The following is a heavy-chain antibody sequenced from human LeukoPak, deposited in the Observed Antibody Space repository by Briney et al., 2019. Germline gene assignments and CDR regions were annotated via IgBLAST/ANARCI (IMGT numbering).Heavy chain of an antibody. D-gene: IGHD1-20*01. CDR3: ARGANWHDAFEY. J-gene: IGHJ4*02. V-gene: IGHV4-59*08. CDR2: ISYKGRT. Sequence: SETLSLTCTVSGGSLSSFYWSWIRQPPGKGLQWIGYISYKGRTNYNPSLKSRVTMSVDTSKRQFSLNLSSLTAADTGVYYCARGANWHDAFEYWGQGILITVSS. CDR1: GGSLSSFY.